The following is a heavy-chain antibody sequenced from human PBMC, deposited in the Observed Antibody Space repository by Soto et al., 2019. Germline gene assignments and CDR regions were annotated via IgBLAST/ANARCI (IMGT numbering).Heavy chain of an antibody. CDR1: GGSFSGYY. CDR3: ARVAARNAFDI. D-gene: IGHD6-13*01. V-gene: IGHV4-34*01. Sequence: PSETLSLTCAVYGGSFSGYYWSWIRQPPGKGLEWIGEINHSGSTNYNPSLKSRFTISVDTSKNHFSLKLSSVTAADTAVYYCARVAARNAFDIWGQGTMVTVSS. J-gene: IGHJ3*02. CDR2: INHSGST.